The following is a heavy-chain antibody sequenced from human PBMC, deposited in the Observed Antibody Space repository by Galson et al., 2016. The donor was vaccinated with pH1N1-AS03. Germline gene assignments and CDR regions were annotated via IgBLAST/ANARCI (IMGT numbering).Heavy chain of an antibody. CDR3: AKGVGATDGLFDY. V-gene: IGHV3-23*01. CDR1: GFTFSNYA. Sequence: CAASGFTFSNYAMSWVRQAPGKGLEWVSGIRDSGGSTYYAESVKGRFTISRDNSKNTLYLQMNSLRAEDTAVYYCAKGVGATDGLFDYWGPGTLVTVSS. D-gene: IGHD4/OR15-4a*01. CDR2: IRDSGGST. J-gene: IGHJ4*02.